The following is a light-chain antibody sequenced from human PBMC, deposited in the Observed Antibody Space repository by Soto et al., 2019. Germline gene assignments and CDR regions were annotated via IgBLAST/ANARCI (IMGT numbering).Light chain of an antibody. V-gene: IGKV1-5*03. CDR2: KAS. J-gene: IGKJ4*01. Sequence: DVQMTQSPSTLYASVGDRVTITCRASQSISYWGAWYQHTPGKAPKLLIHKASILESGVPSRFSCSGSGTEFTLTISSLQHDDFATYYCQQYNDYSRAFGGGTKVQIK. CDR1: QSISYW. CDR3: QQYNDYSRA.